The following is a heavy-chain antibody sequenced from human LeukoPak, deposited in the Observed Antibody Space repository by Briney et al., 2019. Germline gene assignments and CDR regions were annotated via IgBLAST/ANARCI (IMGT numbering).Heavy chain of an antibody. CDR1: GGSFSGYY. CDR2: INHSGST. V-gene: IGHV4-34*01. Sequence: NPSETLSLTCAVYGGSFSGYYWSWIRQPPGKGLEWIGEINHSGSTNYNPSLKSRVTISVDTSKNQFSLKLSSVTAADTAVYYCARGNGYYDSSGYSLSWFDPWGQGTLVTVSS. CDR3: ARGNGYYDSSGYSLSWFDP. D-gene: IGHD3-22*01. J-gene: IGHJ5*02.